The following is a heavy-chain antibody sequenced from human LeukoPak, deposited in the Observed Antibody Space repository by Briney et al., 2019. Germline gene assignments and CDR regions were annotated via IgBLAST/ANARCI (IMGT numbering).Heavy chain of an antibody. CDR3: AKDRYCSGGSCYGMDV. D-gene: IGHD2-15*01. Sequence: GGSLRLSCAASGFTLSSYAMGWVRQAPGKGLERVSAISGSGGSTYYADSVKGRFTISRDNSKNTLYLQMNSLRAEDTAVYYCAKDRYCSGGSCYGMDVWGQGTTVTVSS. CDR1: GFTLSSYA. CDR2: ISGSGGST. J-gene: IGHJ6*02. V-gene: IGHV3-23*01.